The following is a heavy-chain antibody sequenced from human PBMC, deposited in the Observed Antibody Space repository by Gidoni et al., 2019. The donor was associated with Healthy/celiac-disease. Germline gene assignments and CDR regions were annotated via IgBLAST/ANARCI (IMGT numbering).Heavy chain of an antibody. CDR2: IYPGDSDT. V-gene: IGHV5-51*01. CDR3: ARRKWALSEREDVFDY. J-gene: IGHJ4*02. CDR1: GYHIPSDW. Sequence: DVQMMQSGAEVKKRGEPLTICCKGSGYHIPSDWIGWVRQMPGKGLEWMVIIYPGDSDTRYSPSFQGQVTISADKSISTAYLQWSSLKASDTAMYYCARRKWALSEREDVFDYWGQGTLVTVSS. D-gene: IGHD1-26*01.